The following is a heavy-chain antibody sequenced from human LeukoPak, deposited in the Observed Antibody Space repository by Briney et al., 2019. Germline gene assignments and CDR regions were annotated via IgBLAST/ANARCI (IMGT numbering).Heavy chain of an antibody. J-gene: IGHJ4*02. CDR3: AREKALGIAAAGRLDYFDY. CDR2: IYYSGST. Sequence: SETLSLTCTVSGGSISSYYWSWIRQPPGKGLEWIGYIYYSGSTNYNPSLKSRVTISVDTSKNQFSLKLSSVTAADTAVYYCAREKALGIAAAGRLDYFDYWGQGTLVTVSS. V-gene: IGHV4-59*01. CDR1: GGSISSYY. D-gene: IGHD6-13*01.